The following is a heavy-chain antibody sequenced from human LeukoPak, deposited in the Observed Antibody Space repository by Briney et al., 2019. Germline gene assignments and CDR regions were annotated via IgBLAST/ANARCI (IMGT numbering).Heavy chain of an antibody. CDR3: ARGGGIRNYYYMDV. D-gene: IGHD3-10*01. Sequence: ASVKVSCKASGGTFSSYAISWVRQAPGQGLEWMGGIIPIFGTANYAQKFQGRVTMTEDTSTDTAYMELSSLRAEDTAVYYCARGGGIRNYYYMDVWGKGTTVTVSS. CDR1: GGTFSSYA. V-gene: IGHV1-69*06. J-gene: IGHJ6*03. CDR2: IIPIFGTA.